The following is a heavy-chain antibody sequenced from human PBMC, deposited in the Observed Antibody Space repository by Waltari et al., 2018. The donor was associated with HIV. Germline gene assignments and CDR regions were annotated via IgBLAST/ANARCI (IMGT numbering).Heavy chain of an antibody. V-gene: IGHV3-9*01. CDR1: GFTCGTYP. Sequence: EVQLVESGGDLVQPGRSLIVSCAASGFTCGTYPTHWVRQAPGKGLEWVSGISWSSGSVGYADSVKGRFTISRDNTKNSLYLQMNSLRAEDTALYYCAKDGQFAAPWGQGTLVTVAS. CDR3: AKDGQFAAP. J-gene: IGHJ5*02. CDR2: ISWSSGSV. D-gene: IGHD3-16*01.